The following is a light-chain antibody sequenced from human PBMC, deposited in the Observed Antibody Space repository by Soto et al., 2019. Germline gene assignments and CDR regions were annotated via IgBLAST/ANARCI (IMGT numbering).Light chain of an antibody. CDR3: QQYSKWPIT. Sequence: EIVMTQSPATLSVSPGERATLSCRASQSVSNYLAWYQQKPGQAPRLLIYGASTRATGIPARFSGGGSGTEFSLTISSLQSEDFAVYYCQQYSKWPITFGQGTRLEIK. CDR2: GAS. J-gene: IGKJ5*01. CDR1: QSVSNY. V-gene: IGKV3-15*01.